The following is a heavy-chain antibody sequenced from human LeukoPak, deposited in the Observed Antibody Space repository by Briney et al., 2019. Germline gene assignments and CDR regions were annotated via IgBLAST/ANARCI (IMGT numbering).Heavy chain of an antibody. CDR1: GGTFSSYA. CDR2: IIPIFGTT. Sequence: SVKVSCKASGGTFSSYAISWVRQAPAQGLEWLGGIIPIFGTTNYAQRFQGRVTITADKSTSTAYMELRSLRSEDTAVYYCARARDSSSWYFPLDYYYYMDVWGKGTTVTVSS. D-gene: IGHD6-13*01. V-gene: IGHV1-69*06. CDR3: ARARDSSSWYFPLDYYYYMDV. J-gene: IGHJ6*03.